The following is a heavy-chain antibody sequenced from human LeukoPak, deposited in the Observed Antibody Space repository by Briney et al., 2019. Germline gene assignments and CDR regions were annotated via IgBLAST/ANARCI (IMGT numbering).Heavy chain of an antibody. D-gene: IGHD4-17*01. Sequence: ASVKVSCKCSGGTFSSYAITWVRQAPRQGLEWMGMIIPILGTANYAQKFQGRVTITADNSTSTAYMELSRLRSEETAVYCCARVPHGDYVSPYGVDVWGQGTTVTVS. CDR2: IIPILGTA. V-gene: IGHV1-69*04. J-gene: IGHJ6*02. CDR3: ARVPHGDYVSPYGVDV. CDR1: GGTFSSYA.